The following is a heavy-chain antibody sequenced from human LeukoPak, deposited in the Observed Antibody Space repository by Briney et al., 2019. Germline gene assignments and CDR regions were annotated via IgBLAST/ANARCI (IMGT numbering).Heavy chain of an antibody. V-gene: IGHV3-23*01. CDR1: GFTFSSYA. D-gene: IGHD3-10*01. Sequence: PAGSLRLSCAASGFTFSSYAMSWVRQAPGKGLEWVSAIGGSGGSTYYADSVKGRFTISRDNSKNTMYLQMNSLRAEDTAVYYCAKGIPYGSGSYFYWGQGTLVTVSS. CDR2: IGGSGGST. CDR3: AKGIPYGSGSYFY. J-gene: IGHJ4*02.